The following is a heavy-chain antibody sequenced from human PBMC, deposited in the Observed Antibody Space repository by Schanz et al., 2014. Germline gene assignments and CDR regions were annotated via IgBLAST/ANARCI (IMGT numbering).Heavy chain of an antibody. CDR1: GFIFRTYG. V-gene: IGHV3-33*06. CDR2: IYYDGGLR. Sequence: QVHLVESGGGVVQPGGSLRLSCAASGFIFRTYGMHWVRQAPGKGLEWVAVIYYDGGLRFFADSVRGRVTISRDNSNNMVYLQMNSLRAEDTAIYYCTKWANEGGGGYCHFDLWGQGTLVTVSS. CDR3: TKWANEGGGGYCHFDL. J-gene: IGHJ4*02. D-gene: IGHD2-21*01.